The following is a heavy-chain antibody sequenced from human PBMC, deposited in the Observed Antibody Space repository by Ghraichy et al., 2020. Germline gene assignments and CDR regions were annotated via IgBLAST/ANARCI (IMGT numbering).Heavy chain of an antibody. J-gene: IGHJ4*02. CDR2: VSGNGGST. V-gene: IGHV3-23*01. CDR3: ATRGVGIRYFDY. CDR1: GVTGSRYA. D-gene: IGHD1-26*01. Sequence: GGSLRREGEGEGVTGSRYAMSWVRQAPGKGLEWVSAVSGNGGSTFYTDSGKGRFTILRDNSKNTLYLKMNSLRAEDTAVYYCATRGVGIRYFDYWGQGTLVTVSS.